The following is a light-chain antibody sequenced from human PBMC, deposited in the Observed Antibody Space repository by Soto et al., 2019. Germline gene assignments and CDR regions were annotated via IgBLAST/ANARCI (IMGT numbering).Light chain of an antibody. CDR1: QSVLFSSNNKNY. Sequence: SCRSSQSVLFSSNNKNYLTWYQQKPGQPPKLLIYWASTRESGVPDRFSGSGSGTDFTLTISSLQAEDVAVYYCQQYYSSPRTFGQGTKVEI. CDR2: WAS. J-gene: IGKJ1*01. CDR3: QQYYSSPRT. V-gene: IGKV4-1*01.